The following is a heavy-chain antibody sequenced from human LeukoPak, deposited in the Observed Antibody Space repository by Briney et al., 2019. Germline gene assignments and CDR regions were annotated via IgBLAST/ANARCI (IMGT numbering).Heavy chain of an antibody. J-gene: IGHJ5*02. CDR2: IYSGGST. CDR1: GFTVSSNY. Sequence: GGSLRLSCAASGFTVSSNYMSWVRQAPGKGLEWVSVIYSGGSTYYADSVKGRFTISRDNSKNTLYLQMNSLRAEDTAVYYCARDLSRLRRITIFGQYNWFDPWGQGTLVTVSS. CDR3: ARDLSRLRRITIFGQYNWFDP. V-gene: IGHV3-53*01. D-gene: IGHD3-3*01.